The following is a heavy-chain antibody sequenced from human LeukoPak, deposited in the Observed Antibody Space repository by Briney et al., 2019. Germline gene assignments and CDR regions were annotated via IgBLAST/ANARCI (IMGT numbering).Heavy chain of an antibody. CDR2: ISGSGGST. V-gene: IGHV3-23*01. D-gene: IGHD5-12*01. Sequence: GGSLRLSCAASGFTFSSYAMSWVRQAPGKGLEWVSAISGSGGSTYYADSVKGRFTTSRDNSKSTLYLQMNSLRAEDTAVYYCVWLQLRVFDYWGQGTLVTVSS. CDR1: GFTFSSYA. J-gene: IGHJ4*02. CDR3: VWLQLRVFDY.